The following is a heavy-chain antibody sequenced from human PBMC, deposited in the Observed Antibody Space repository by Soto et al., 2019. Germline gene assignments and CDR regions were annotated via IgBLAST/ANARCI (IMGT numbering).Heavy chain of an antibody. J-gene: IGHJ6*02. D-gene: IGHD2-2*01. CDR1: GFIFSAYY. CDR3: ARVGCSGNFCYDGLDV. V-gene: IGHV3-11*01. Sequence: WGSLRLSCAASGFIFSAYYMTCIRQAPWKGPECISYISKSSSTIKYAESVKGRFTISRDNAKNSLSLQMNSLRVEDTAVYYCARVGCSGNFCYDGLDVWGQGTAVTVSS. CDR2: ISKSSSTI.